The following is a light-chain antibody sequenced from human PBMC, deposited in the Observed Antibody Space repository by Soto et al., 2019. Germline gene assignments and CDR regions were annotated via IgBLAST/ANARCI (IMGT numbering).Light chain of an antibody. Sequence: QSALTQPRSVSGSPGQSVTISCTGSSSDVGAYDYVSWYQQHPGKAPKLMIYDVSQRPSGVPDRFSGSKSGNTASLTISGPQAGDGAEYPCYSYAGPNPHVVFGGGTKPPVL. CDR3: YSYAGPNPHVV. V-gene: IGLV2-11*01. CDR1: SSDVGAYDY. CDR2: DVS. J-gene: IGLJ2*01.